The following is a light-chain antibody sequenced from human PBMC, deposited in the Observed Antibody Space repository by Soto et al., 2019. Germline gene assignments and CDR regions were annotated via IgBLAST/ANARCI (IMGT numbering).Light chain of an antibody. CDR2: GNS. CDR1: SSNIGAGYD. V-gene: IGLV1-40*01. CDR3: QSYDSSLSGYV. Sequence: QSVLTQPPSVSGAPGQRVTISCTGSSSNIGAGYDIHWYQQLPGTAPKLLIYGNSNRPSGVPDRFSGSKSGTSASLAITGLQASDVAAYYPQSYDSSLSGYVFGTGTKLTVL. J-gene: IGLJ1*01.